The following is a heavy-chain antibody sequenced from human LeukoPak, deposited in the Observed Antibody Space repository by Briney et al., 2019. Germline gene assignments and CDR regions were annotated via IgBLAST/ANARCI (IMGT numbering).Heavy chain of an antibody. CDR2: IYSGGST. CDR3: ARGPAANSGNYYVGDY. CDR1: GFTFSSYA. D-gene: IGHD1-26*01. V-gene: IGHV3-23*03. J-gene: IGHJ4*02. Sequence: GGSLRLSCAASGFTFSSYAMSWVRQAPGKGLEWVSVIYSGGSTNYADSVKGRFTISRDNAKNTLYLQMNSLRAEDTAVYYCARGPAANSGNYYVGDYWGQGALVTVSS.